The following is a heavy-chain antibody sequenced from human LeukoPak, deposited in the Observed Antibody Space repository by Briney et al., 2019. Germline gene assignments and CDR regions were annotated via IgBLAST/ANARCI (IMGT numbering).Heavy chain of an antibody. D-gene: IGHD6-13*01. CDR1: GYTLTELS. CDR2: FDPEDGET. J-gene: IGHJ4*02. V-gene: IGHV1-24*01. Sequence: ASVKVSCKVSGYTLTELSMHWVRQAPGKGLEWMGDFDPEDGETIYAQKFQGRVTMTEDTSTDTAYMELSSLRSEDTAVYYCATGLFIAAADHHDYWGQGTLVTVSS. CDR3: ATGLFIAAADHHDY.